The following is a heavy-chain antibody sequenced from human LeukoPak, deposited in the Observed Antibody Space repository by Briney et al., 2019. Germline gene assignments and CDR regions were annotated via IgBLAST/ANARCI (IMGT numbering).Heavy chain of an antibody. Sequence: PGGSLRLSCAASGFTFSSYAMSWVRQAPGKGLEWVSAISGSGASTYYADSVKGRFTISRGSSKNTLYLQMNSLRAEDTAVYYCAKNQDGYYYYGMDVWGQGTTVTVSS. CDR1: GFTFSSYA. V-gene: IGHV3-23*01. CDR3: AKNQDGYYYYGMDV. CDR2: ISGSGAST. D-gene: IGHD3-22*01. J-gene: IGHJ6*02.